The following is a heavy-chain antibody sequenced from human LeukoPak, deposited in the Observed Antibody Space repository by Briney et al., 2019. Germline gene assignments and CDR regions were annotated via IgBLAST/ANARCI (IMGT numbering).Heavy chain of an antibody. Sequence: GESLQISCKGSGYSFTSYWIGWGRPMPGKGVEGMGIIYPGDSDTRYSPSFQGQVTNSADKSISTAYLQWSNLKASDTAMYYCARHPVSGIWSSTSCYGVIDYWGQGTLVTVAS. J-gene: IGHJ4*02. D-gene: IGHD2-2*01. V-gene: IGHV5-51*01. CDR3: ARHPVSGIWSSTSCYGVIDY. CDR2: IYPGDSDT. CDR1: GYSFTSYW.